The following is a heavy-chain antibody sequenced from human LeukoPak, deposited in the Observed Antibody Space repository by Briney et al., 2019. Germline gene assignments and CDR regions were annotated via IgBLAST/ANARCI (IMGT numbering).Heavy chain of an antibody. CDR3: ARNYGSDYNVF. D-gene: IGHD3-10*01. V-gene: IGHV4-30-2*01. J-gene: IGHJ4*02. CDR2: IYHSGST. Sequence: SQTLSLTCAVSGGSISSAGYSWSWIRQPPGKGLEWIGYIYHSGSTFYNPSLKSRVTIAVDRSKNQFSLELRAVTAADTAVYYCARNYGSDYNVFWGRGTLVTVSS. CDR1: GGSISSAGYS.